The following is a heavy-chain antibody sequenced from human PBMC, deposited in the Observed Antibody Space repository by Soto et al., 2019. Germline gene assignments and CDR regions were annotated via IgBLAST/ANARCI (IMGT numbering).Heavy chain of an antibody. V-gene: IGHV3-30*18. CDR2: ISYDGYLK. CDR1: GFTFSTYG. J-gene: IGHJ6*02. D-gene: IGHD3-10*01. Sequence: QVQLVESGGGVVQPGRSLRLSCAASGFTFSTYGMQWVRQAPGKGLEWVAVISYDGYLKYYVDAVKGRFTVARDNSKNTLFLERNSLRVEDTAVYFCAKDFKVSGSHYGTLNYYYGMDVWGQGPTVTVSS. CDR3: AKDFKVSGSHYGTLNYYYGMDV.